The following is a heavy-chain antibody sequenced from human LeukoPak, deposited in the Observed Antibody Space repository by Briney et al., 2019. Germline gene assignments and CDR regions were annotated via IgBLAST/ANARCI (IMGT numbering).Heavy chain of an antibody. D-gene: IGHD3-10*01. CDR3: AKRAGSAWSAGA. Sequence: GGCLRLSCAASGFTFSSYGMHWVREAPGKGLDWVAYIRNDASNTYYADSVKGRFSIPRDNSKNTVYLQMNSLIPEDTAAYYCAKRAGSAWSAGAWGQGTLVTVSS. CDR2: IRNDASNT. V-gene: IGHV3-30*02. J-gene: IGHJ5*02. CDR1: GFTFSSYG.